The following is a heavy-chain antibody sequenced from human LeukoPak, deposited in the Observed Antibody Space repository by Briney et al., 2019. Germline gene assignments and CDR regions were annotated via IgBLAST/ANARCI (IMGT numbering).Heavy chain of an antibody. V-gene: IGHV3-30*04. D-gene: IGHD3-22*01. J-gene: IGHJ6*02. CDR2: ISYDGSNK. CDR3: ARVPDYYDSSGYWYYGMDV. CDR1: GFTFSSYA. Sequence: GGSLRLSCAASGFTFSSYAMHWVRQAPGKGLEWVAVISYDGSNKYYADSVKGRFTISRDNSKNTLYLQMNSLRAEDTAVYYCARVPDYYDSSGYWYYGMDVWGQGTTVTVSS.